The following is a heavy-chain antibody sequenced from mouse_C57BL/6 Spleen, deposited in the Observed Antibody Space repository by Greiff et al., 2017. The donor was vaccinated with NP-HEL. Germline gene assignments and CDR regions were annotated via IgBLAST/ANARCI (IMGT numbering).Heavy chain of an antibody. V-gene: IGHV1-82*01. CDR1: GYAFSSSW. CDR2: IYPGDGDT. D-gene: IGHD2-5*01. Sequence: VQVVESGPELVKPGASVKISCKASGYAFSSSWMNWVKQRPGKGLEWIGRIYPGDGDTNYNGKFKGKATLTADKSSSTAYMQLSSLTSEDSAVYFCARGGSNYENFDYWGQGTTLTVSS. CDR3: ARGGSNYENFDY. J-gene: IGHJ2*01.